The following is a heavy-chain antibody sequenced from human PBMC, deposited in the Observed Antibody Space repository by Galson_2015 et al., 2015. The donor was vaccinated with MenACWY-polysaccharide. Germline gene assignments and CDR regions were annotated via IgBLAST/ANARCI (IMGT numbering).Heavy chain of an antibody. V-gene: IGHV3-23*01. Sequence: SLRLSCAASGFTFSSYAMNWVRQAPGKGLEWVSAISNSGGSTYYADSVKGRFTISRDNSKNTLFLQMNSLRAEDTAVYYCAKDKGGGSYWGNTKIDSSGQGTLVPVSS. CDR1: GFTFSSYA. J-gene: IGHJ4*02. CDR3: AKDKGGGSYWGNTKIDS. D-gene: IGHD1-26*01. CDR2: ISNSGGST.